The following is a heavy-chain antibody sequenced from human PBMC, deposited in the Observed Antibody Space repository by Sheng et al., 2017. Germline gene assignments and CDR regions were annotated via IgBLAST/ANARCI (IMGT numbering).Heavy chain of an antibody. CDR3: ARDKNDYIWGSYHYSYNWFDP. V-gene: IGHV4-4*07. CDR1: GGSISSYY. D-gene: IGHD3-16*01. J-gene: IGHJ5*02. CDR2: IYTSGST. Sequence: QVQLQESGPGLVKPSETLSLTCTVSGGSISSYYWSWIRQPAGKGLEWIGRIYTSGSTNYNPSLKSRVTMSVDTSKNQFSLKLSSVTAADTAVYYCARDKNDYIWGSYHYSYNWFDPWGQGTLVTVSS.